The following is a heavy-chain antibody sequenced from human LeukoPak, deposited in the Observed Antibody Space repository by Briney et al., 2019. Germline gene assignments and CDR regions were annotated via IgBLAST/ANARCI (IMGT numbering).Heavy chain of an antibody. Sequence: SETLSLTCTVSGGSISSSSYYWGWIRQPPGKGLEWIGSIYYSGSTYCNPSLKSRVTISVDTSKNQFSLKLSSVTAADTAVYYCARHYPNYDILTGYYTTNWFDPWGQGTLVTVSS. CDR2: IYYSGST. CDR1: GGSISSSSYY. V-gene: IGHV4-39*01. D-gene: IGHD3-9*01. J-gene: IGHJ5*02. CDR3: ARHYPNYDILTGYYTTNWFDP.